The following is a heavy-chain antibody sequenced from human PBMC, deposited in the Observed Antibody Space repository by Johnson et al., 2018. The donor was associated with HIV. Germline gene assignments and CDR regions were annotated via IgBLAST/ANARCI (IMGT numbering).Heavy chain of an antibody. Sequence: QVQLVESGGGVVQPGRSLRLSCTASAFTFSNYGMHWVRQAPGKGLEWVALISYDGNNKYYADSVKGRFNISRDNSKNTQYLQMNSLRVEDTAVYYCAKPPSMGADAFDIWGQGTMVTVSS. CDR3: AKPPSMGADAFDI. CDR2: ISYDGNNK. D-gene: IGHD3-16*01. J-gene: IGHJ3*02. V-gene: IGHV3-30*18. CDR1: AFTFSNYG.